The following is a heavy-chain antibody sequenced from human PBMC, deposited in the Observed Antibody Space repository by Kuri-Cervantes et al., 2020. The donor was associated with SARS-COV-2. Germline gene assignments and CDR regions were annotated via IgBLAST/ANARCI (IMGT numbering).Heavy chain of an antibody. Sequence: GESLKISCAASGFTFSSYSMNWVRQAPGKGLEWVSLIYSGGSTYYADSVKGRFTIFKDNSKNTLYLQMNSLRAEDSAVYYCARRVRGEWLSQYYFDYWGQGALVTVS. CDR3: ARRVRGEWLSQYYFDY. J-gene: IGHJ4*02. V-gene: IGHV3-53*01. D-gene: IGHD3-3*01. CDR2: IYSGGST. CDR1: GFTFSSYS.